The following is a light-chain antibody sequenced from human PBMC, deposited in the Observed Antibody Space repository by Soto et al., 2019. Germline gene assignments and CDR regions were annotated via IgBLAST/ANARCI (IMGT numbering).Light chain of an antibody. CDR2: GAS. J-gene: IGKJ3*01. V-gene: IGKV3-20*01. Sequence: EIVLTQSPGTLSLSPGERATLSCRASQSVSSSYLAWYQQKPGQAPRLLIYGASSRATGIPDRFSGSGSGTNFILTISRLEPEDFAVYYCHQHGSSLLFTFGPGTKVDIK. CDR1: QSVSSSY. CDR3: HQHGSSLLFT.